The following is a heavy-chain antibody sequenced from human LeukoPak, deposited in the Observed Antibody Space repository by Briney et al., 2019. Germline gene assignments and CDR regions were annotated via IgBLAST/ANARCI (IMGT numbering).Heavy chain of an antibody. V-gene: IGHV4-4*07. Sequence: SETLSLTCTVSGGSISSYYWSWIRQPAGKGLEWIGRIYTSGSTNYNPSLKGRVTMPVDTPKNQFSLKLGSVTAADTAVYYWARAEVQWALDIWGQGTMVTVSS. J-gene: IGHJ3*02. CDR2: IYTSGST. CDR1: GGSISSYY. CDR3: ARAEVQWALDI. D-gene: IGHD2-8*01.